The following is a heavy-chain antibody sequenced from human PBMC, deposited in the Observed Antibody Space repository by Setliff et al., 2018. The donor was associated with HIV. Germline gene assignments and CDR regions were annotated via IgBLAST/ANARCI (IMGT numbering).Heavy chain of an antibody. D-gene: IGHD3-22*01. CDR3: ARGFSGDYLFTGYLDV. CDR2: INHSGST. V-gene: IGHV4-34*01. Sequence: SETLSLTCAVYGESFSGYYWNWIRQPPGKGLEWIGEINHSGSTKYNPSLKSRVTISVDTSKKQFSLKLSSVTAADTAFYYCARGFSGDYLFTGYLDVWGKGTTVTVSS. J-gene: IGHJ6*03. CDR1: GESFSGYY.